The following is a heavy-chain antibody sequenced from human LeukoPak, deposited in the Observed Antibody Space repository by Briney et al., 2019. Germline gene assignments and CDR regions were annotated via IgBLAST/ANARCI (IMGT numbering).Heavy chain of an antibody. J-gene: IGHJ4*02. CDR2: IYQSGST. V-gene: IGHV4-38-2*01. Sequence: GSLRLSCAASGFTFSSYSMNWVRQAPGKGLEWIGSIYQSGSTYYNPSLKSRVTISVDTSKNQFSLKLSSVTAADTAVYYCARLAWGRLDYWGQGTLVTVSS. D-gene: IGHD7-27*01. CDR1: GFTFSSYS. CDR3: ARLAWGRLDY.